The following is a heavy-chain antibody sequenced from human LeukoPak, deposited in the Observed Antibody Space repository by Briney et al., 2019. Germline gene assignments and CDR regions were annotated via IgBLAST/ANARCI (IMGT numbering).Heavy chain of an antibody. CDR3: ARDLLIAVAGTLDY. V-gene: IGHV1-18*01. CDR2: ISAYNGNT. CDR1: GYTFTSYG. D-gene: IGHD6-19*01. J-gene: IGHJ4*02. Sequence: ASVTVSCKASGYTFTSYGISWVRQAPGQGLEWMGWISAYNGNTNYAQKLQGRVTMTTDTSTSTAYMELRSLRSDDTAVYYCARDLLIAVAGTLDYWGQGTLVTVSS.